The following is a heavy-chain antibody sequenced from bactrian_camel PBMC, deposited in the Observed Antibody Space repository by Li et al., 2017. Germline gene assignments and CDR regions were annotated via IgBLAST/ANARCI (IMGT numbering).Heavy chain of an antibody. D-gene: IGHD3*01. CDR2: IYTGGGST. Sequence: HVQLVESGGGLVQPGGSLRLSCVASGFSFGASYMIWVRQAPGKGLEWVSSIYTGGGSTYYADSVKGRFTISKDNAKNTMYQEMNSLKPEDTGIYYCAADRAWGYYCATGSWHPSFWGQGTQVTVS. J-gene: IGHJ4*01. V-gene: IGHV3-2*01. CDR1: GFSFGASY. CDR3: AADRAWGYYCATGSWHPSF.